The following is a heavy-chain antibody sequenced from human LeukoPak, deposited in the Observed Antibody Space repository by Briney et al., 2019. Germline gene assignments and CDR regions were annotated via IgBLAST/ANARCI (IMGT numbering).Heavy chain of an antibody. CDR2: IYYRGTT. J-gene: IGHJ4*02. D-gene: IGHD6-19*01. Sequence: SETLSLTCGVSGGSISSSSYYWGWIRQPPGKGLEWIGSIYYRGTTYYNPSLKSRVTISVDTSKNQFSLKLSSVTAADTAVYYCATSITVAGGAEIFDYWGQGTLVTVSS. CDR3: ATSITVAGGAEIFDY. V-gene: IGHV4-39*01. CDR1: GGSISSSSYY.